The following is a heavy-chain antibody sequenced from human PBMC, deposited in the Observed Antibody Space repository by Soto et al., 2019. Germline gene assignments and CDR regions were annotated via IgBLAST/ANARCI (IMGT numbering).Heavy chain of an antibody. V-gene: IGHV3-15*01. Sequence: GGSLRLSCAASRFTFRNVWMSWARQAPGKGLEWVGRIKRNVDGGATDYAAPVKGRFTISRDDSKNMLYLQMNSLKAEDTAVYYCATDQYDDDFAWGQGTLVTVSS. CDR2: IKRNVDGGAT. J-gene: IGHJ5*02. CDR3: ATDQYDDDFA. CDR1: RFTFRNVW. D-gene: IGHD3-3*01.